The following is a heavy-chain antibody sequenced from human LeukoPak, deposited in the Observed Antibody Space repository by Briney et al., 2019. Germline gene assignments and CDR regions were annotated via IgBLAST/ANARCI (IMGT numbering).Heavy chain of an antibody. CDR3: ARTYDFWTNWFDP. CDR1: GFTVSSSY. D-gene: IGHD3-3*01. Sequence: GGSLRLSCAASGFTVSSSYMSWVRLAPRKGLEWVSTIYAGGSTYYADSVKCRFTISRENSKNTLYLQLNSLRTEDTAVYYCARTYDFWTNWFDPWGQGTLVTVSS. J-gene: IGHJ5*02. CDR2: IYAGGST. V-gene: IGHV3-66*02.